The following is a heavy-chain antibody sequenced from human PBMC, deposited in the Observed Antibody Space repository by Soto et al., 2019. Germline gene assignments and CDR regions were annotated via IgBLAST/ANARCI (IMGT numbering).Heavy chain of an antibody. D-gene: IGHD2-21*01. CDR1: GFILSTHH. V-gene: IGHV3-53*01. CDR2: FYTYGDT. Sequence: EVQLVEAGGGLIQPVGSLILSCAASGFILSTHHMSWVRQAPGKGLEWVSIFYTYGDTYHADSVKGRFTISRDDSKNTLCLQVNSLRVEDTAVYYCVREAPPYCGSLGYWFQGTLVNVSS. CDR3: VREAPPYCGSLGY. J-gene: IGHJ4*02.